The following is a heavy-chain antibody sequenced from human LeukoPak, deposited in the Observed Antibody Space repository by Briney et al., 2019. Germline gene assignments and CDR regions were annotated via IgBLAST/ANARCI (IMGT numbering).Heavy chain of an antibody. CDR3: ARAQWLADDAFDI. CDR1: GFTFTTYW. D-gene: IGHD6-19*01. V-gene: IGHV3-74*01. CDR2: ISGDGSST. J-gene: IGHJ3*02. Sequence: GGSLRLSCAASGFTFTTYWMHWVRQAPGKGLVWVSRISGDGSSTTYADSVKGRFTISRDNAKNTLYLQMNSLRAEDTAVYYCARAQWLADDAFDIWGQGTMVTVSS.